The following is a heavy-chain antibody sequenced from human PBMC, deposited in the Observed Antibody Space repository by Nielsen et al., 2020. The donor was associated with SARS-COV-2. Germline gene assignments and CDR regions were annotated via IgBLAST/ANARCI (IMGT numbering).Heavy chain of an antibody. CDR2: ITSSSNYI. V-gene: IGHV3-21*04. Sequence: GESLKISCAASGFRFISYSMNWVRQVPGKGLEWVSSITSSSNYIYYADSVKGRFTISRDNAKNSVTLQMNSLRAEDTGVYYCVRDYYGSGSFYGRWFDPWGQGTLVTVSS. D-gene: IGHD3-10*01. J-gene: IGHJ5*02. CDR3: VRDYYGSGSFYGRWFDP. CDR1: GFRFISYS.